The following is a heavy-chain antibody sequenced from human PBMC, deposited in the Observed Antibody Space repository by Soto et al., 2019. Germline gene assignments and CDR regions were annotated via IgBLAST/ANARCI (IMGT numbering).Heavy chain of an antibody. D-gene: IGHD3-3*01. J-gene: IGHJ4*02. CDR1: GFTFSNYE. Sequence: PGGSLRLSCAASGFTFSNYEMNWVRQSPGKGLEWISHISSGGGAIYYTDSVKGRFTISRDNAKNSLYLLMNSLRAEDSAVYYCARAIEGFSSGVSFDYWGLGTLVTVSS. CDR2: ISSGGGAI. V-gene: IGHV3-48*03. CDR3: ARAIEGFSSGVSFDY.